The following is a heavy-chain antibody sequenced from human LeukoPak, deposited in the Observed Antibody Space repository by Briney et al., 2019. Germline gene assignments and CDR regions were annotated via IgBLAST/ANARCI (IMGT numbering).Heavy chain of an antibody. CDR3: ARDQQWLARGYFDY. Sequence: GGSLRLSCAASGFTFSSYAMHWVRQAPGKGLEWVAVISYDGSNKYYADSVKGRFTISRDNSKNTLYLQMNSLRAEDTAVYYCARDQQWLARGYFDYWGQGTLVTVSS. J-gene: IGHJ4*02. CDR2: ISYDGSNK. CDR1: GFTFSSYA. V-gene: IGHV3-30*04. D-gene: IGHD6-19*01.